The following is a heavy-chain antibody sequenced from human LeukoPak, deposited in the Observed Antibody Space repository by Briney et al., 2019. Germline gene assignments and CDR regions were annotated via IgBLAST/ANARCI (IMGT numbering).Heavy chain of an antibody. V-gene: IGHV4-4*02. CDR3: ARLPGVQWELLFDY. Sequence: PSETLSLTCAVSGGSISSSNWWSWVRQPPGKGLEWIGEIYHSGSTNYNPSLKSRVTISVDKSKNQFSLKLSSVTAADTAVYYCARLPGVQWELLFDYWGQGTLVTVSS. CDR1: GGSISSSNW. J-gene: IGHJ4*02. D-gene: IGHD1-26*01. CDR2: IYHSGST.